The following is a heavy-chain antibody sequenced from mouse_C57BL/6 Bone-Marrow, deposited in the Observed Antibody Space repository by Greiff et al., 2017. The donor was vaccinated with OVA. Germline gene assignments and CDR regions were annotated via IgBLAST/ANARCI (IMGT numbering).Heavy chain of an antibody. CDR2: IDPSDSYT. Sequence: QVQLQQPGAELVKPGASVKLSCKASGYPFTSYWMQWVKQRPGQGLEWIGEIDPSDSYTNYNQKFKGKATLTVDTSSSTAYMQISSLTSEDSAVYYCARDSSGYGAWFAYWGQGTLVTVSA. D-gene: IGHD3-2*02. CDR1: GYPFTSYW. CDR3: ARDSSGYGAWFAY. V-gene: IGHV1-50*01. J-gene: IGHJ3*01.